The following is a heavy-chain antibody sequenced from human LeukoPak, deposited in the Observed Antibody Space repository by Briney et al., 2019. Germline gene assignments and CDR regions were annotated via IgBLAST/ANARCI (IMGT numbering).Heavy chain of an antibody. J-gene: IGHJ4*02. CDR2: ISGSGGST. CDR1: GFTFSSYA. D-gene: IGHD1-26*01. CDR3: AKQEGGSYNFDY. Sequence: GGSLRLSCAASGFTFSSYAMSWARQAPGKGLEWVSAISGSGGSTYYADSVKGRFTISRDNSKNTLYLQMNSLRAEDTAVYYCAKQEGGSYNFDYWGQGTLVTVSS. V-gene: IGHV3-23*01.